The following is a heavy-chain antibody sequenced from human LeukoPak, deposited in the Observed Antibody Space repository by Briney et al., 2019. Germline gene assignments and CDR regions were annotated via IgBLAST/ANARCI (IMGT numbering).Heavy chain of an antibody. CDR2: IYYSGST. CDR3: ARAPIVVVPAALDAFDI. J-gene: IGHJ3*02. D-gene: IGHD2-2*01. Sequence: SQTLSLTCTVSGGSISSGGYYWSWIRQHPGKGLEWIGYIYYSGSTYYNPSLKSRVTISVDTSKNQFSLKLSSVTAADTAVYYCARAPIVVVPAALDAFDIWGQGTMVTVSS. V-gene: IGHV4-31*03. CDR1: GGSISSGGYY.